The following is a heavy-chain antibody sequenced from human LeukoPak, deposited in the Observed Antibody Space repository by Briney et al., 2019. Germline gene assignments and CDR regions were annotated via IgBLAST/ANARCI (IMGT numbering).Heavy chain of an antibody. Sequence: GGTLRLSCAASGFISSNSAMNWVRQAPGKGLEWVSAISGSAGSTYYADSVKGRFTISRDNSKNTLYLQMNSLRAEDTAVYYCAKGPMVRMDVWGKGTTVTISS. CDR3: AKGPMVRMDV. J-gene: IGHJ6*03. CDR2: ISGSAGST. V-gene: IGHV3-23*01. D-gene: IGHD3-10*01. CDR1: GFISSNSA.